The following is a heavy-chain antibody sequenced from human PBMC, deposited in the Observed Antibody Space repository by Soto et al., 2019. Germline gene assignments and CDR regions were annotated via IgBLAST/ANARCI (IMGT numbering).Heavy chain of an antibody. D-gene: IGHD6-19*01. CDR2: ISGSGGST. CDR1: GFTFSSYA. Sequence: PGGSLRLSCAASGFTFSSYAMSWVRQAPGKGLEWVSAISGSGGSTYYADSVKGRFTISRDNSKNTLYLQMNSLRAEDTAVYYCAKSGFGQWLVRINCHFDYWGQGTLVTVSS. CDR3: AKSGFGQWLVRINCHFDY. V-gene: IGHV3-23*01. J-gene: IGHJ4*02.